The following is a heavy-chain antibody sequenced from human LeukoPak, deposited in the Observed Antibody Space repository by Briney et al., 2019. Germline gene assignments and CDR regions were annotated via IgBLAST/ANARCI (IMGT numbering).Heavy chain of an antibody. J-gene: IGHJ4*02. V-gene: IGHV4-30-4*01. Sequence: SETLSLTCAVSGGSISSGDYYWSWIRQPPGKGLEWIGYIYYSGSTYYNPSLKSRVTISVDTSKNQFSLKLSSVTAADTAVYYCARHSPPAVVVITTLLDYWGQGTLVTVSS. CDR3: ARHSPPAVVVITTLLDY. CDR2: IYYSGST. D-gene: IGHD3-22*01. CDR1: GGSISSGDYY.